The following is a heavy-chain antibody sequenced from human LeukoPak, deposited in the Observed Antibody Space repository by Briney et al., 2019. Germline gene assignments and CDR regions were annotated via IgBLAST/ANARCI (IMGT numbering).Heavy chain of an antibody. Sequence: GGSLRLSCAASRFTFSTYWMSWVRQAPGKGLGWVANIKQDGSVKYYVDSVKGRFTISRDNAKNSLYMQMNSLRAEDTAVYYCARDAVHSGTGNTFDIWGQGTMVTVSS. J-gene: IGHJ3*02. D-gene: IGHD6-13*01. CDR1: RFTFSTYW. V-gene: IGHV3-7*01. CDR2: IKQDGSVK. CDR3: ARDAVHSGTGNTFDI.